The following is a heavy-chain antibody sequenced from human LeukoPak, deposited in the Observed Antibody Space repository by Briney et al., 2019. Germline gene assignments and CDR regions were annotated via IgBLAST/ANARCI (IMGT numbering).Heavy chain of an antibody. CDR2: INPSGGST. CDR1: GYTFTSYY. D-gene: IGHD6-13*01. J-gene: IGHJ4*02. Sequence: GASVKVSCKASGYTFTSYYMHWVRQAPGQGLEWMGIINPSGGSTSYAQKFQGRVTITRDTSTSTVYTELSSLRSEDTAVYYCASTPGIAAAGSATLDEYWGQGTLVTVSS. CDR3: ASTPGIAAAGSATLDEY. V-gene: IGHV1-46*03.